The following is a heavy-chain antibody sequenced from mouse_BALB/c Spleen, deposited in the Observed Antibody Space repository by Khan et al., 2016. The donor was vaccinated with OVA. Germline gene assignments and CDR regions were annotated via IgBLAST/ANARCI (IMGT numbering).Heavy chain of an antibody. V-gene: IGHV5-6-5*01. CDR2: ISSGGNT. CDR3: ARLVDY. J-gene: IGHJ4*01. Sequence: EVNVVESGGGLVKPGGSLKLSCAGSGFSFSSYAMSWVRLTPEKRLEWVASISSGGNTYYPDSVKGRFTISRDNARNILYLQMNSLRSEDTAMYXCARLVDYWGQGTSVTVSS. CDR1: GFSFSSYA.